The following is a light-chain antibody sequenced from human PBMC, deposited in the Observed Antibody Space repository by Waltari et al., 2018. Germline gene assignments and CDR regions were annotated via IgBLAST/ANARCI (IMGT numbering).Light chain of an antibody. CDR1: SSDVGGYNY. V-gene: IGLV2-11*01. CDR3: CSYAGSITFWV. CDR2: DVT. Sequence: QSALTQPRSVSGSPGQSVTISCTGTSSDVGGYNYVSWYQHHPGKAPKLIIYDVTKRPSGVPDRFSASKSDNTASLTISGRQAEDEADYYCCSYAGSITFWVFGGGTKLTVL. J-gene: IGLJ3*02.